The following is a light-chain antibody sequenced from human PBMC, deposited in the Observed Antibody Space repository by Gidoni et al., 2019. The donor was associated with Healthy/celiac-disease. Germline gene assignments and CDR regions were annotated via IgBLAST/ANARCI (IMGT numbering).Light chain of an antibody. CDR3: QQYYSTPQT. CDR1: QSVLYSSNNKNY. Sequence: DIVMTQSPDSLAVSLGERATINCKSSQSVLYSSNNKNYLAWYQQKPGQPPKLLIYWASTRESGVPDRFSGSGSGTDFTLTISSLQAEDVAVYCCQQYYSTPQTFGQXTKVEIK. J-gene: IGKJ1*01. V-gene: IGKV4-1*01. CDR2: WAS.